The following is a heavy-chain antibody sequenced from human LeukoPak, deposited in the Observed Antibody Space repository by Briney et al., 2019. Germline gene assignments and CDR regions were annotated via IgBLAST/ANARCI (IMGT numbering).Heavy chain of an antibody. D-gene: IGHD2-21*02. V-gene: IGHV4-59*01. Sequence: SEALSLTCTVSGVFSSTDYWTLVRQPPATRVEWVGYIHYSGSTTYNPSLQSRVTISIDTSKNQVSLRLTSVTSADTAVYYCARDAGATAYWGQGALVTVS. CDR1: GVFSSTDY. CDR2: IHYSGST. J-gene: IGHJ4*02. CDR3: ARDAGATAY.